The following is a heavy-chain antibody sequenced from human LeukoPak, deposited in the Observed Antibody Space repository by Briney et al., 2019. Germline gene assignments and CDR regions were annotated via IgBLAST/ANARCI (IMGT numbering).Heavy chain of an antibody. CDR1: DCSISSGYY. D-gene: IGHD4-17*01. V-gene: IGHV4-38-2*02. Sequence: SETLSLTCTVSDCSISSGYYWGWIRQPPGKGLECIGSTYHSGSTYYNPSLESRVTISVDTSKNQFSLKLSSVTAADTAVYYCARDRSTTVTTGAFDFWGQGTLVTVSS. CDR2: TYHSGST. J-gene: IGHJ4*02. CDR3: ARDRSTTVTTGAFDF.